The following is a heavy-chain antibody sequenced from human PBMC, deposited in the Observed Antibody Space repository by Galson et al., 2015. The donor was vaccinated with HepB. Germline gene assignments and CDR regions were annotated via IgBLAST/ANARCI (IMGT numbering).Heavy chain of an antibody. CDR1: GYTFTGYY. J-gene: IGHJ4*02. Sequence: SVKVSCKASGYTFTGYYIHWVRQAPGQGLEWMGRVDPHSGGTTYAQKFQGRVIMTRDTSINTAYMELSSLTSDDTAVYYCARGPLYYDFWSGSDFWGQGSLVTVSS. CDR3: ARGPLYYDFWSGSDF. CDR2: VDPHSGGT. V-gene: IGHV1-2*06. D-gene: IGHD3-3*01.